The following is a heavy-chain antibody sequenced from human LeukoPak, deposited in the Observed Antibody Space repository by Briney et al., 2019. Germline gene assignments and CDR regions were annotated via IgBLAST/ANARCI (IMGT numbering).Heavy chain of an antibody. Sequence: LETLCPFPTVSSGSISSFHSSWIRQPPGKGLEWIGSIYYSGSTNYNPSLKSRVTISVDTSKNQFSLKLSSVTAAGPAGYYFASAWAFGCEGMWNWGQGALVTVSS. CDR2: IYYSGST. V-gene: IGHV4-59*08. CDR1: SGSISSFH. CDR3: ASAWAFGCEGMWN. J-gene: IGHJ4*02. D-gene: IGHD2-21*01.